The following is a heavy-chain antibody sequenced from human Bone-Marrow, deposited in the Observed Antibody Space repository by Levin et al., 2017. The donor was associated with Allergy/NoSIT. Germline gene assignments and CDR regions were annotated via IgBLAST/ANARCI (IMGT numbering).Heavy chain of an antibody. J-gene: IGHJ6*02. D-gene: IGHD2-15*01. CDR3: ARRLLGYCSGYNCPYNYYYYYGMDV. CDR1: EGALSSYA. CDR2: IIPFFGSA. Sequence: VASVKVSCRASEGALSSYAISWVRQAPGQGLEWMGGIIPFFGSANYAQKSQGRVTITADESTSTAYMELSNLRSEDTALYFCARRLLGYCSGYNCPYNYYYYYGMDVWGQGTTVTVSS. V-gene: IGHV1-69*13.